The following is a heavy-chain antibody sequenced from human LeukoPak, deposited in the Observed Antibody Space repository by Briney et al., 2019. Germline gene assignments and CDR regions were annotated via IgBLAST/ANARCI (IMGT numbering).Heavy chain of an antibody. CDR2: IYYSGST. CDR1: GGSISSYY. V-gene: IGHV4-59*01. D-gene: IGHD2-2*02. J-gene: IGHJ4*02. CDR3: AGNIVVVPAAIQRRGFDY. Sequence: SETLSLTCTVSGGSISSYYWSWIRQPPGKGLEWIGYIYYSGSTNYNPSLKSRVTISVDTSKNQFSLKLSSVTAADTAVYYRAGNIVVVPAAIQRRGFDYWGQGTLVTVSS.